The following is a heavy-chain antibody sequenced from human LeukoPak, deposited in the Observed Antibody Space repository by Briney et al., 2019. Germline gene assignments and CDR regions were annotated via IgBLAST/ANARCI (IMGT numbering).Heavy chain of an antibody. D-gene: IGHD1-26*01. Sequence: GGSLRLSCAASGFTVSTYWMHWVRQAPGRGLVWVARIKSDGSSINYADSVKGRFTISRDNAKNTLYLEMNSLRAEDTAVYYCARATGSYYGLGYWGQGTLVTVSS. V-gene: IGHV3-74*01. CDR1: GFTVSTYW. CDR2: IKSDGSSI. CDR3: ARATGSYYGLGY. J-gene: IGHJ4*02.